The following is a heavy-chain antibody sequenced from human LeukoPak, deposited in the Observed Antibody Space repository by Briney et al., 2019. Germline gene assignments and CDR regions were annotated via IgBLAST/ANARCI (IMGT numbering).Heavy chain of an antibody. CDR2: ISASSGTR. D-gene: IGHD2-15*01. CDR1: GFTFSDYY. Sequence: GESLRLSCAASGFTFSDYYMNWIRQAPGNGLEWLSYISASSGTRYYADSVKGPFTISRDNAKNSLYLQMNSLRAEDTAIYYCARGLAANDWFDPWGQGTLVTVSS. J-gene: IGHJ5*02. CDR3: ARGLAANDWFDP. V-gene: IGHV3-11*01.